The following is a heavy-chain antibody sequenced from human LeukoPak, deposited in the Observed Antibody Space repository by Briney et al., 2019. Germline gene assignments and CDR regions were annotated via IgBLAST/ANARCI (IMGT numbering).Heavy chain of an antibody. Sequence: PGGSLRLSCVASGFTVSSNYISWVRQAPGKGLEWVSVIYSGGSTYYADSVKGRFTISRDNSKNTLYLQMNSLRAEDTAVYYCAKGDLIVVVPAAIGHWGQGTLVTVSS. V-gene: IGHV3-53*01. CDR1: GFTVSSNY. J-gene: IGHJ4*02. D-gene: IGHD2-2*01. CDR3: AKGDLIVVVPAAIGH. CDR2: IYSGGST.